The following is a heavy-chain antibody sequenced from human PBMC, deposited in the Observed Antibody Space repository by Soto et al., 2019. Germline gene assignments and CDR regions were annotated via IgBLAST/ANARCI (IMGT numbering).Heavy chain of an antibody. Sequence: GASVKVSCKASGYTFTSYGISWVRQAPGQGLEWMGWISAYNGNTNYAQKLQGRVTMTTDTSTSTAYMELRSLRSDDTAVYYCARVSLYYDFWSGYYFRNELEVWFDPWGQGTLVIAPQ. CDR2: ISAYNGNT. J-gene: IGHJ5*02. V-gene: IGHV1-18*01. D-gene: IGHD3-3*01. CDR3: ARVSLYYDFWSGYYFRNELEVWFDP. CDR1: GYTFTSYG.